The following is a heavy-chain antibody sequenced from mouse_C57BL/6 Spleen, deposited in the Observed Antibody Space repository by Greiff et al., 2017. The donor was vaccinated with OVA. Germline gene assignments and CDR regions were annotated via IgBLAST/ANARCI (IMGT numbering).Heavy chain of an antibody. CDR3: ARDREGAFAY. D-gene: IGHD3-1*01. CDR2: ISDGGSYT. CDR1: GFTFSSYA. V-gene: IGHV5-4*01. Sequence: DVQLVESGGGLVKPGGSLKLSCAASGFTFSSYAMSWVRQTPEKRLEWVATISDGGSYTYYPDNVKGRFTISRDNAKNNLYLQMSHLKSEDTAMYYCARDREGAFAYWGQGTLVTVSA. J-gene: IGHJ3*01.